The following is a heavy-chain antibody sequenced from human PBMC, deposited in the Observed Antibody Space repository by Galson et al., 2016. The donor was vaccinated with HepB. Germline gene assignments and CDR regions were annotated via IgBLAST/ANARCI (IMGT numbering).Heavy chain of an antibody. CDR1: GYTFSTYG. CDR3: ARGYYDCWSGYYNHYFLDS. D-gene: IGHD3-3*01. Sequence: SVKVSCKASGYTFSTYGINWVRQAPGQGLEWMGWVSANNGNTHYAQKLQGRVTMTTDTSTSSVYMELRSLRSDDTAVYYCARGYYDCWSGYYNHYFLDSWVQGTLVTVSS. CDR2: VSANNGNT. J-gene: IGHJ4*02. V-gene: IGHV1-18*01.